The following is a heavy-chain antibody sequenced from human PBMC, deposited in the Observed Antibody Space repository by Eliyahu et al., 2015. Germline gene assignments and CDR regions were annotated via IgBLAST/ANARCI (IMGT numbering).Heavy chain of an antibody. D-gene: IGHD4-17*01. CDR3: ATTPDYGDYVAC. Sequence: QVQLVESGGGVVQPGRSLRLSCAASGFXFSRYAMHWXRQGPGKGLEGGAVISYDGSNKYYTDSVKGRFTISRDNSKNTLYLQMNSLRAEDTAVYYCATTPDYGDYVACWGQGTLVTVSS. CDR2: ISYDGSNK. J-gene: IGHJ4*02. V-gene: IGHV3-30-3*01. CDR1: GFXFSRYA.